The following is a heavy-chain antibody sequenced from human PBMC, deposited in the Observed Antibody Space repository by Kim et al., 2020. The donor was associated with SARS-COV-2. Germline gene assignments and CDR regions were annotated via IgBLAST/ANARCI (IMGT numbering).Heavy chain of an antibody. J-gene: IGHJ5*02. CDR2: SSYI. Sequence: SSYIYYADSVKGRFTISRDNAKNSLYLQMNSLRAEDTAVYYCARDSWFDPWGQGTLVTVSS. CDR3: ARDSWFDP. V-gene: IGHV3-21*01.